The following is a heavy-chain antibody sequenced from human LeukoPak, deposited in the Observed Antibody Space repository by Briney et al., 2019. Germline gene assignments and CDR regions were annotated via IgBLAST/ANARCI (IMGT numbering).Heavy chain of an antibody. D-gene: IGHD6-19*01. Sequence: GGSLRLSCAASGFTFSAYNMNWVRQTPGKGLEWVAVISYDGSIKYYADSVKGRFTISRDNSKNTLYLQMNSLSAEDTAVYNCARDGQGEAVAGSFDYWGQGTLVTVSS. CDR2: ISYDGSIK. J-gene: IGHJ4*02. V-gene: IGHV3-30*03. CDR3: ARDGQGEAVAGSFDY. CDR1: GFTFSAYN.